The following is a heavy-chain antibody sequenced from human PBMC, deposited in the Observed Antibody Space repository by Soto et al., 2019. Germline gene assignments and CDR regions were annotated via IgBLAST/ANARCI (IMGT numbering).Heavy chain of an antibody. J-gene: IGHJ6*03. CDR3: ARYVDTADYYYSYMDV. Sequence: QVQLVQSGAEVKKPGASVKVSCKASGYTFTSYDINWVRQATGQGLEWMGWMNPNSGNTGYAQKFQGRVTMTRNTSMSTAYMELSSLRTEDTAVYYCARYVDTADYYYSYMDVWGKGSTVTVSS. CDR1: GYTFTSYD. V-gene: IGHV1-8*01. CDR2: MNPNSGNT. D-gene: IGHD5-18*01.